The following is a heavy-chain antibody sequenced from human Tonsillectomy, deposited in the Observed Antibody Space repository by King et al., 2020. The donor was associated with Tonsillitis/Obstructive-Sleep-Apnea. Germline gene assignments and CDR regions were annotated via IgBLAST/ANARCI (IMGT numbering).Heavy chain of an antibody. CDR1: GYNFSIYW. V-gene: IGHV5-51*03. Sequence: QLVPSGAEVKKSGESLKISCKGFGYNFSIYWIGWVRQMSGKGLEWMGTIWPGDSDTKNSPSFQGQVTLSADRSINTAYLEWSSLKASDSAIYYCARRSSSGGYFDLWGRGTLVTVSS. CDR2: IWPGDSDT. D-gene: IGHD2-15*01. CDR3: ARRSSSGGYFDL. J-gene: IGHJ2*01.